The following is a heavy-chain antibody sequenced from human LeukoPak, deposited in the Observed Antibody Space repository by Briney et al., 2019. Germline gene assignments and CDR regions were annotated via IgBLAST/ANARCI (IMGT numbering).Heavy chain of an antibody. CDR1: GGSVSSSNW. Sequence: SGTLSLTCAVSGGSVSSSNWWSWVRQPPGKGLEWIGENYHSGSTNYNPSLNSRVTISVDKSKNQFSLKQSSVTAADTAVYYCARAAQFSFDYWGQGTLVTVSS. V-gene: IGHV4-4*02. J-gene: IGHJ4*02. CDR2: NYHSGST. CDR3: ARAAQFSFDY.